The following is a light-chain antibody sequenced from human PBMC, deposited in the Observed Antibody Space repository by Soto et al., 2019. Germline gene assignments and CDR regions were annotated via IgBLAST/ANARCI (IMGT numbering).Light chain of an antibody. Sequence: QSVLTQPASVSGSPGQSITISCTGTSSDVGSYNLVSWYQQHPGKAPKLMIYEVSKRPSGDSNRFSGSKSGNTASLTISGLQAEDEADYYCCSYAGSSNYWVFGGGTKLNVL. J-gene: IGLJ3*02. V-gene: IGLV2-23*02. CDR2: EVS. CDR3: CSYAGSSNYWV. CDR1: SSDVGSYNL.